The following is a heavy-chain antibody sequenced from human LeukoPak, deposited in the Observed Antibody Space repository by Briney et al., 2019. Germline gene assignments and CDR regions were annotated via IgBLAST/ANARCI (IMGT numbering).Heavy chain of an antibody. D-gene: IGHD3-22*01. CDR2: IYPSGST. CDR1: CRSISKYY. Sequence: SETLADTCNGSCRSISKYYWSLIRPPAGKGPEWIGRIYPSGSTNYNPSLKSRVTMSLDTSKNQPSLNLSSVTAADTAVYYCVSSSDPTSFDYWGQGTLVTVSS. V-gene: IGHV4-4*07. CDR3: VSSSDPTSFDY. J-gene: IGHJ4*02.